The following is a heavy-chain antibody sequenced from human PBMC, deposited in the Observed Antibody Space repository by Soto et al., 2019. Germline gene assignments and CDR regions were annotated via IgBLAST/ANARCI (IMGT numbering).Heavy chain of an antibody. CDR3: ARAGIAVAGTDSDAFDI. CDR1: GYTFTSYD. D-gene: IGHD6-19*01. V-gene: IGHV1-8*01. J-gene: IGHJ3*02. Sequence: QVQLVQSGAEVKKPGASVKVSCKASGYTFTSYDINWVRQATGQGLEWMGWMNPNSGNTGYAQKFQGRVTMTRNTSISTAYMERSSLRSEDTAVYYCARAGIAVAGTDSDAFDIWGQGTMVTVSS. CDR2: MNPNSGNT.